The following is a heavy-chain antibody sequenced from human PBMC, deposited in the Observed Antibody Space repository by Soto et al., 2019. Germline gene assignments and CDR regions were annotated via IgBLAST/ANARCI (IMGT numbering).Heavy chain of an antibody. Sequence: GGSLRLSCAASGFTFSNAWMSWVRQAPGKGLEWVGRIKSKTDGGTTDYAAPVKGRFTISRDDSKNTLYLQMNSLKTEDTAVYYCTTVPRYNWNDGGLGYYYYMDVWGKGTTVTVSS. V-gene: IGHV3-15*01. CDR3: TTVPRYNWNDGGLGYYYYMDV. CDR1: GFTFSNAW. CDR2: IKSKTDGGTT. D-gene: IGHD1-1*01. J-gene: IGHJ6*03.